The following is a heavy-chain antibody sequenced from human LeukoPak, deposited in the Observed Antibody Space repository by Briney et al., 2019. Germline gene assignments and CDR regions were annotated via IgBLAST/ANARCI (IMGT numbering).Heavy chain of an antibody. CDR1: GFTFSGYA. V-gene: IGHV3-30*04. D-gene: IGHD3-10*01. J-gene: IGHJ4*02. Sequence: GRSLRLSCAASGFTFSGYALHWVRQAPGKGLEWVAFIPYDGSAKYYADSVKGRFTISRDNSKNTLYLQMNSLRAEDTAVYYCTSSGSYRDFDYWGQGTLVTVSS. CDR3: TSSGSYRDFDY. CDR2: IPYDGSAK.